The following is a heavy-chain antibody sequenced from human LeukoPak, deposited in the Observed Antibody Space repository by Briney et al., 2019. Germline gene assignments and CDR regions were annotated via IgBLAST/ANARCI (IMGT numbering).Heavy chain of an antibody. D-gene: IGHD1-14*01. CDR3: ASDTT. V-gene: IGHV3-7*01. Sequence: GGSLRLSCAASGFTFSSYWKSWVRQAPGKGLEWVANINQDGSEKYYVDSVKGRFTISRDNAKNSLYLQMNSLRAEDTAVYYCASDTTWGQGTLVTVSS. CDR2: INQDGSEK. CDR1: GFTFSSYW. J-gene: IGHJ4*02.